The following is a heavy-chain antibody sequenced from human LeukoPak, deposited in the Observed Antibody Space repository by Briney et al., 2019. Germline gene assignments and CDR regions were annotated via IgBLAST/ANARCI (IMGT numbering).Heavy chain of an antibody. Sequence: SETLSLTCTVSGGPISSYYWSWIRQPPGKGLEWIGYIYYSGSTNYNPSLKSRVTISVDTSKNQFSLKLSSVTAADTAVYYCARVHLDYYDSSGGDWFDPWGQGTLVTVSS. CDR1: GGPISSYY. CDR2: IYYSGST. J-gene: IGHJ5*02. CDR3: ARVHLDYYDSSGGDWFDP. V-gene: IGHV4-59*01. D-gene: IGHD3-22*01.